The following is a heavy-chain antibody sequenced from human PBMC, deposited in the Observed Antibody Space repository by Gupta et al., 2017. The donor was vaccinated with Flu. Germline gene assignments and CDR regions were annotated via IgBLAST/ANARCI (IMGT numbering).Heavy chain of an antibody. CDR2: ISSSSSYI. Sequence: EVQLVESGGGLVKPGGSLRLSCAASGFTFSSYSMNWVRQAPGKGLEWVSSISSSSSYIYYADSVKGRFTISRDNAKNSLYLQMNSLRAEDTAVYYCARDRDYGDYQYYYYYYGMDVWGQGTTVTVSS. CDR3: ARDRDYGDYQYYYYYYGMDV. J-gene: IGHJ6*01. V-gene: IGHV3-21*01. D-gene: IGHD4-17*01. CDR1: GFTFSSYS.